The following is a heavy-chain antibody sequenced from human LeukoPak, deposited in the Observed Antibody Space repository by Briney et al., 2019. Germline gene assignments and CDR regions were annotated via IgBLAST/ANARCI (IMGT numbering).Heavy chain of an antibody. J-gene: IGHJ3*02. CDR2: IYYRGNT. Sequence: SETLSLTCTVSVASISSSTYYWGWISQPPGKGLEWIGSIYYRGNTYYNPSLKSRVTISVDTSKNQFSLKLSSVTAADTAVYYCARHTGYCLTDAFNMWGQGTMVTVSS. D-gene: IGHD3-9*01. CDR3: ARHTGYCLTDAFNM. CDR1: VASISSSTYY. V-gene: IGHV4-39*01.